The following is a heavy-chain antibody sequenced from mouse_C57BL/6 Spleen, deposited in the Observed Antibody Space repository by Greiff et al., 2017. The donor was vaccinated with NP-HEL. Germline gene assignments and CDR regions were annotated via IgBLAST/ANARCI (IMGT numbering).Heavy chain of an antibody. CDR3: ARRGYYGSSFDY. V-gene: IGHV1-26*01. D-gene: IGHD1-1*01. CDR1: GHTFTDYY. J-gene: IGHJ2*01. Sequence: VQLQQSGPELVKPGASVKISCKASGHTFTDYYMNWVKQSHGKSLEWIGDINPNNGGTSYNQKFKGKATLTVDKSSSTAYMELRSLTSEDSAVYYCARRGYYGSSFDYWGQGTTLTVSS. CDR2: INPNNGGT.